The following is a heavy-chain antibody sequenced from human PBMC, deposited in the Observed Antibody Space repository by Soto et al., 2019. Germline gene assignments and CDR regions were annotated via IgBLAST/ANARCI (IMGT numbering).Heavy chain of an antibody. CDR1: GGSLSSSSSY. CDR3: ARHRVPSVYDPIPGCFDS. Sequence: QLQLQESGPGLVKPSETLSLTCTVSGGSLSSSSSYWGWIRQPPGKGLEWIGSMSYSGSTYHNPSLQSRVTLSVDTSPGRFSLKLTSVTAADTAVYYCARHRVPSVYDPIPGCFDSWGQGILVTASS. D-gene: IGHD5-12*01. J-gene: IGHJ4*02. V-gene: IGHV4-39*01. CDR2: MSYSGST.